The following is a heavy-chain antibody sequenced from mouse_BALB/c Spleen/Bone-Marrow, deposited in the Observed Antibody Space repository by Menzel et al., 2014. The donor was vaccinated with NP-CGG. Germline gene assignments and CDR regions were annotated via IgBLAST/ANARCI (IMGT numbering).Heavy chain of an antibody. CDR3: AKNYYYGYVAY. CDR1: GFDFSRYW. D-gene: IGHD1-2*01. V-gene: IGHV4-1*02. J-gene: IGHJ3*01. CDR2: INPDSSTI. Sequence: EVMLVESGGGLVQPGGSLKLSCAASGFDFSRYWMTWVRQAPGKGLEWIGEINPDSSTINYTLSLKDKFIISRDDAKNTLYLQMSKVRSEDTALYYCAKNYYYGYVAYWGQGTLVTVSA.